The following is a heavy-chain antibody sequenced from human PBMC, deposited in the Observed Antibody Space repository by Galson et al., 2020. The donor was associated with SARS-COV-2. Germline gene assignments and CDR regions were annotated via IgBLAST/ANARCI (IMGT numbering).Heavy chain of an antibody. V-gene: IGHV1-18*01. CDR1: GYTFTTYG. D-gene: IGHD3-22*01. J-gene: IGHJ4*02. Sequence: ASVKVSCKASGYTFTTYGITWVRQAPGQGLEWMGWINTYNRNTNYAQKLQGRVTMTTDTSTSTAYMELRSLRSDDTAVYYCAREPYYYDTSGYYYFDYWGQGTLVTVSS. CDR3: AREPYYYDTSGYYYFDY. CDR2: INTYNRNT.